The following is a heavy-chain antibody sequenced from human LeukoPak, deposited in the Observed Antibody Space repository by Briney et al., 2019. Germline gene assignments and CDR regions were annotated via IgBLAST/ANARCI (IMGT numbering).Heavy chain of an antibody. D-gene: IGHD3/OR15-3a*01. J-gene: IGHJ4*02. CDR2: ISGSSGII. CDR3: ARGLVDWGTDY. CDR1: GFTFNTYT. Sequence: GGSLRLSCAASGFTFNTYTMNWVRQAPGKGLEWVSYISGSSGIIDYADSVRGRFTISRDNAKNSLYLQMNSLRSEDTAVYYCARGLVDWGTDYWGQGTLVTVSS. V-gene: IGHV3-48*01.